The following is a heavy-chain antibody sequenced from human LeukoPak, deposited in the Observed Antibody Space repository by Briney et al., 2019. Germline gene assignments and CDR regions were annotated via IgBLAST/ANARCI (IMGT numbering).Heavy chain of an antibody. V-gene: IGHV3-53*01. D-gene: IGHD3-10*01. CDR1: GFTVSSNS. CDR2: IYSGGNT. J-gene: IGHJ6*02. CDR3: ARENNFGSGMDV. Sequence: GGSLRLSCAASGFTVSSNSMNWVRRAPGEGLQWVSVIYSGGNTYYADSVKGRLTISRDISKNTLYLQMNSLSAEDTAIYYCARENNFGSGMDVWGQGTTVTVSS.